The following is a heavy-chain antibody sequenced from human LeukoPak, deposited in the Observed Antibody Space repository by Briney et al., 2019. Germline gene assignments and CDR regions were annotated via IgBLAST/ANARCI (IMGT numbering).Heavy chain of an antibody. CDR3: AKDQGYCTNGVCLTFDY. J-gene: IGHJ4*02. CDR2: ISGSGGST. CDR1: GFTFSSYA. V-gene: IGHV3-23*01. Sequence: GGSLRLSCAASGFTFSSYAMSWVRQAPGKGLEWVSAISGSGGSTYYADSVKGRFTICRDNSKNTLYLQMNSLRAEDTAVYYCAKDQGYCTNGVCLTFDYWGQGTLVTVSS. D-gene: IGHD2-8*01.